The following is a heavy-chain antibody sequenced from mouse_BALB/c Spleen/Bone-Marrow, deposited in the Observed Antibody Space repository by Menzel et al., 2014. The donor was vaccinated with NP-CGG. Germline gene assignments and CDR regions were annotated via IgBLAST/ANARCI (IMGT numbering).Heavy chain of an antibody. CDR3: ARDYGRTAWFAY. V-gene: IGHV14-3*02. Sequence: EVKLMESGAELVKPGASVKLSYTASGFNVKDTYIHWVKQRPEQGLEWTGGIDPANGNTKYDPKFQGKATITADTSSNTAYLQLSSLTSEDTAVYYCARDYGRTAWFAYWGQGTLVTVSA. D-gene: IGHD1-1*01. CDR2: IDPANGNT. J-gene: IGHJ3*01. CDR1: GFNVKDTY.